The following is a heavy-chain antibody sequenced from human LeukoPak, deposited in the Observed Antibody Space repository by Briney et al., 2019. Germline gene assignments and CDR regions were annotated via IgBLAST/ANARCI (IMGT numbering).Heavy chain of an antibody. J-gene: IGHJ5*02. Sequence: SETLSLTCTVSGGSISSYYWSWIRQPPGKGQEWSGYIYYSGSTNYNPSLKSRVTISVDTSKNKFSLKLSSVTAADTAVYYCARRGGWSYGYWFDPWGQGTLVTVSS. V-gene: IGHV4-59*08. CDR1: GGSISSYY. D-gene: IGHD5-18*01. CDR3: ARRGGWSYGYWFDP. CDR2: IYYSGST.